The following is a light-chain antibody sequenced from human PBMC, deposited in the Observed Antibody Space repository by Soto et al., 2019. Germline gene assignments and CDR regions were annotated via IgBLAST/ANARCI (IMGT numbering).Light chain of an antibody. J-gene: IGLJ1*01. CDR3: SSYTSSSTSL. Sequence: QSVLTQPASVSGSPGQSITISCTGTSSDVGGYNYVSWYQQHPGKAPKLMIYDVSNRPSGVSNRFSGSKSGNTASLTISGLQAEDEADYYCSSYTSSSTSLFGTGTKVIVL. CDR2: DVS. V-gene: IGLV2-14*01. CDR1: SSDVGGYNY.